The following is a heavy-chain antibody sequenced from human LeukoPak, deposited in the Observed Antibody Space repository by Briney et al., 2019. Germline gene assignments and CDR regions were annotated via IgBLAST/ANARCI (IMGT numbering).Heavy chain of an antibody. D-gene: IGHD1-26*01. Sequence: GGSLRLSCAASGFTFSTYNMIWVRQAPGKGLEWVSSINRNGVFMFYADSVKGRFTISRDNAKNSLYVQMNSLRVEDTAVYYCARRKYSGSCLGYWGQGTLVTVSS. CDR1: GFTFSTYN. CDR3: ARRKYSGSCLGY. CDR2: INRNGVFM. J-gene: IGHJ4*02. V-gene: IGHV3-21*06.